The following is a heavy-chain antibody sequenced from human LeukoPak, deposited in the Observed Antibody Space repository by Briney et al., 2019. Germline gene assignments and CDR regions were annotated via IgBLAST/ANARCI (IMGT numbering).Heavy chain of an antibody. CDR3: AKLGGGINWFDP. D-gene: IGHD3-16*01. V-gene: IGHV1-2*02. Sequence: ASVKVSCKASGYTFTGYYIHWVRQAPGQGLEWMGWINPNSGDRNYAQKFQGRVTMTRDTSINTAYMELSSLRSDDTAAYYCAKLGGGINWFDPWGQGTLVIVSS. CDR1: GYTFTGYY. CDR2: INPNSGDR. J-gene: IGHJ5*02.